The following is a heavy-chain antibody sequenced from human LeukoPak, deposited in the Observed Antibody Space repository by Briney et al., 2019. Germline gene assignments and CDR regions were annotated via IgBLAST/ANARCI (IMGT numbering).Heavy chain of an antibody. V-gene: IGHV3-30-3*01. Sequence: PGRSLRLSCAASGFTFSSYAMHWVRQAPGKGLEWVAVISYDGSNKYYADSVKGRFTISRDNSKSTLYLQMNSLRAEDTAVYYCARDPEYSSSGDYWGQGTLVTVSS. CDR3: ARDPEYSSSGDY. D-gene: IGHD6-6*01. CDR1: GFTFSSYA. CDR2: ISYDGSNK. J-gene: IGHJ4*02.